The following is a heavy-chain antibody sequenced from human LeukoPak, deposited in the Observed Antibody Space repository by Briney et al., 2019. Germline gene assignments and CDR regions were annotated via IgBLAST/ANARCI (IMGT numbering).Heavy chain of an antibody. Sequence: SETLSLTCTVSGGSISSYYWSWIRQPPGKGLEWIGYIYYSGSTNYNPSLKSRVTISVDTSKNQFSLKLSSMTAADTAVYYCARGGFHRQDAFDIWGQGTMVTVSS. CDR3: ARGGFHRQDAFDI. CDR2: IYYSGST. V-gene: IGHV4-59*01. D-gene: IGHD2-21*01. J-gene: IGHJ3*02. CDR1: GGSISSYY.